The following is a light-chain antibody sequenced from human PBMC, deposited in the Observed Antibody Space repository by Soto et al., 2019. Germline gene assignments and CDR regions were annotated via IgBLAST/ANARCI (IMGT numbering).Light chain of an antibody. V-gene: IGLV2-8*01. CDR3: SSYAGSNLWV. Sequence: QSALTQSPSASGSPGQSVTISCTGTSSDVGNYKYVSWYQQNPGKAPKLMIYEVSKRPSGVPDRFSGSKSGNTASLTVSGLQVEDEADYYCSSYAGSNLWVFGGGTKLTVL. J-gene: IGLJ3*02. CDR1: SSDVGNYKY. CDR2: EVS.